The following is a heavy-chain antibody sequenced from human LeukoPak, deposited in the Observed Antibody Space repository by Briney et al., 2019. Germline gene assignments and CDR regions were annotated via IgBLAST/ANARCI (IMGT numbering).Heavy chain of an antibody. J-gene: IGHJ4*02. CDR3: ARDLEGQRDY. CDR2: INPNSGGT. CDR1: GYTFTGDY. V-gene: IGHV1-2*02. Sequence: ASVNVSCKASGYTFTGDYMHWVRQAAGQGLEWMGWINPNSGGTNYAQKFQGRVTMTRDTSISTAYMELSRLRSDDTAVYYCARDLEGQRDYWGQGTLVTVSS. D-gene: IGHD6-25*01.